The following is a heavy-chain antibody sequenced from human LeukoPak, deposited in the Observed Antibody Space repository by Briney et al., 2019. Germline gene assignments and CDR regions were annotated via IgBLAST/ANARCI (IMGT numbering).Heavy chain of an antibody. CDR3: AREGIAVSNWFDP. CDR1: GYTFTSYY. D-gene: IGHD6-19*01. V-gene: IGHV1-46*01. Sequence: ASVKVSCKASGYTFTSYYMHWVRQAPGQGLEWMGIINPSGGSTSYAQKFQGRVTMTRDTSTSIVSMELRSLRSEDTAVYYCAREGIAVSNWFDPWGQGTLVTVSS. J-gene: IGHJ5*02. CDR2: INPSGGST.